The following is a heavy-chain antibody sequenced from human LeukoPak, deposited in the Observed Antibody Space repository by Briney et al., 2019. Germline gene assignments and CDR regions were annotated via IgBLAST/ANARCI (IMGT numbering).Heavy chain of an antibody. CDR3: AREPYCGGDCYSALGYFDY. CDR2: IYYSGST. CDR1: GGSISSSSYY. Sequence: PSETLSLTCTVSGGSISSSSYYWGWIRQPPGKGLEWIGSIYYSGSTYYNPSLKSRVAISVDTSKNQFPLKLSSVTAADTAVYYCAREPYCGGDCYSALGYFDYWGQGTLVTVSS. V-gene: IGHV4-39*06. J-gene: IGHJ4*02. D-gene: IGHD2-21*02.